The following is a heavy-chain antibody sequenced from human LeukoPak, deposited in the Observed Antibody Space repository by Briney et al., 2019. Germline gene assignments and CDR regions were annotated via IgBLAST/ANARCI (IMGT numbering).Heavy chain of an antibody. Sequence: SQTLSLTCALSGDSLSSKSATWDWLRQSPSRGLEWLGRTYYRSKWYSDYAVSVKSLITINPDTSKNQFSLQLNSVTPEDTAVYYCARGLVPEGHHYYYYMDVWGKGTTVTVSS. J-gene: IGHJ6*03. V-gene: IGHV6-1*01. D-gene: IGHD3-9*01. CDR2: TYYRSKWYS. CDR3: ARGLVPEGHHYYYYMDV. CDR1: GDSLSSKSAT.